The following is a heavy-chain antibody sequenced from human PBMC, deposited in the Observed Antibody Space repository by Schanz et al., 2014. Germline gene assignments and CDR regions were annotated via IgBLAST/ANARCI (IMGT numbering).Heavy chain of an antibody. CDR3: AKAEYDIVTESYSRLDP. D-gene: IGHD3-9*01. Sequence: QVQLVQSGAEVKKPGASVRVSCKASGYTFTTYAMSWVRQAPGQGLEWVGWISVYTGNTKYGQKVQGRVTMTADTTTNTAYMELRSLRSDDTDVYYCAKAEYDIVTESYSRLDPWGQGTLVTVSA. J-gene: IGHJ5*02. CDR1: GYTFTTYA. V-gene: IGHV1-18*01. CDR2: ISVYTGNT.